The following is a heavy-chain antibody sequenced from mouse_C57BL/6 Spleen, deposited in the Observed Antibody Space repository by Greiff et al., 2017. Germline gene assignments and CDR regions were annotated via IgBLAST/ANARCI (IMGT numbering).Heavy chain of an antibody. J-gene: IGHJ4*01. V-gene: IGHV1-53*01. Sequence: QVQLQQPGTELVKPGASVKLSCKASGYTFTSYWMHWVKQRPGQGLEWIGNINPSNGGTNYNEKFKSKATLTVDKSSSTAYMQLSSLTSEDSAVYYCARGDYYGSSHYYAMDYWGQGTSGTVSS. CDR1: GYTFTSYW. CDR2: INPSNGGT. CDR3: ARGDYYGSSHYYAMDY. D-gene: IGHD1-1*01.